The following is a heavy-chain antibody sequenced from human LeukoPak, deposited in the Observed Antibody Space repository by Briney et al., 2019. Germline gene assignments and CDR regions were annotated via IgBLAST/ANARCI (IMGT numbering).Heavy chain of an antibody. CDR2: IFDRGST. CDR3: ARNWVADRFDF. Sequence: SETLSLTCTVSGGSISNSTYDWGWVRQPPGKGLEWIGSIFDRGSTYYTPSLESRVTISVDTSKNQFSLKLTSVTAADTAMYFCARNWVADRFDFWGQGTMVTVSS. D-gene: IGHD6-19*01. V-gene: IGHV4-39*01. CDR1: GGSISNSTYD. J-gene: IGHJ3*01.